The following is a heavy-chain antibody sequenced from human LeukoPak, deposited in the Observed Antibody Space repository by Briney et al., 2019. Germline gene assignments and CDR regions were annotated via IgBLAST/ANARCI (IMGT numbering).Heavy chain of an antibody. D-gene: IGHD1-20*01. CDR1: GYPFTTYT. V-gene: IGHV1-3*03. Sequence: ASVKVSCKASGYPFTTYTMHWVRQAPGQRLEWMGWINADTGNTKRSQEFQGRLTITRDTSASTAYMELSSLRSEDMAVYYCARGPLGITEYYFDYWGQGTLVTVSS. CDR3: ARGPLGITEYYFDY. J-gene: IGHJ4*02. CDR2: INADTGNT.